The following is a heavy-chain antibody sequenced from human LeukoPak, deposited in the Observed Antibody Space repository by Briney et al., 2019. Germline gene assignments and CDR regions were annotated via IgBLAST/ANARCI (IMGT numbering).Heavy chain of an antibody. J-gene: IGHJ3*01. Sequence: GGSLRLSCAGTGLTFSTYGMSWVRQAPGKGLEWVSAISGSGGSTFYADSVKGRFTISRDNSKNTLYLQMNSLRAEDTALYYCAKDIVVVPAANDAFDFWGQGTMVTVSS. D-gene: IGHD2-2*01. CDR3: AKDIVVVPAANDAFDF. CDR1: GLTFSTYG. V-gene: IGHV3-23*01. CDR2: ISGSGGST.